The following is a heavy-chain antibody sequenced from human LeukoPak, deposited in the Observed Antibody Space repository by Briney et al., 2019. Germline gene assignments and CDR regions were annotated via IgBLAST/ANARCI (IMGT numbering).Heavy chain of an antibody. Sequence: GGSLRLSCAASGFTFSSYWMSWVRQAPGKGLEWVSYISSSGSTIYYADSVKGRFTISRDNAKNSLYLQMNSLRAEDTAVYYCARSDYVWGSYPYWGQGTLVTVSS. D-gene: IGHD3-16*01. J-gene: IGHJ4*02. CDR2: ISSSGSTI. CDR3: ARSDYVWGSYPY. V-gene: IGHV3-48*04. CDR1: GFTFSSYW.